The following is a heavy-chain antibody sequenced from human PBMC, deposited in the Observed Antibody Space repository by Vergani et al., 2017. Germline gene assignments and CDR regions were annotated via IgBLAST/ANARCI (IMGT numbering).Heavy chain of an antibody. Sequence: QLQLQESGPGLVKPSETLSLTCTVSGGSISSSSYYWGWIRQPPGKGLEWIGSIHYSGSTYYNPSLKSRVTISVDTSKNQFSLKLSSVTAADTAVYYCASLDSSGYYLDYWGQGTLVTVSS. V-gene: IGHV4-39*07. CDR3: ASLDSSGYYLDY. CDR1: GGSISSSSYY. D-gene: IGHD3-22*01. CDR2: IHYSGST. J-gene: IGHJ4*02.